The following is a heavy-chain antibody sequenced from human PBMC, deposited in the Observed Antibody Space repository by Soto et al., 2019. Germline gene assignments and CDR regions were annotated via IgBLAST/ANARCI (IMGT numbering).Heavy chain of an antibody. CDR2: FDPEDGET. CDR1: GYTLTELS. J-gene: IGHJ4*01. D-gene: IGHD3-16*01. CDR3: ATVRAGDYFWVTQGNYFDY. V-gene: IGHV1-24*01. Sequence: ASVKVSCKVSGYTLTELSMHWVRQAPGKGLEWMGGFDPEDGETIYAQKFQGRVTMTEDTSTDTAYMELSSLRSEDTAVYYCATVRAGDYFWVTQGNYFDYLRHGTLVTV.